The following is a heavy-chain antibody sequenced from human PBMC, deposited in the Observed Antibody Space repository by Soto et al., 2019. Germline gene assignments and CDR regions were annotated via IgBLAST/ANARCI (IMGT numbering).Heavy chain of an antibody. D-gene: IGHD2-15*01. V-gene: IGHV1-18*01. CDR3: ARRGYCSCGSRRKRDYYYYRDV. J-gene: IGHJ6*03. Sequence: QVQLVQSGAEVKKPGASVKVSCKASGYTFTSYGISWVRQAPGQGLEWMGWISAYNGNTNYAQKLQGRVTMTTDTSTSTAYMELRSVSSHDTAVYSCARRGYCSCGSRRKRDYYYYRDVCGTGTTVTVSS. CDR2: ISAYNGNT. CDR1: GYTFTSYG.